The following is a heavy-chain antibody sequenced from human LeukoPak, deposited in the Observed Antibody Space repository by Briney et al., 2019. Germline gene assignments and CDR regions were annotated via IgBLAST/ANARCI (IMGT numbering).Heavy chain of an antibody. V-gene: IGHV3-30*18. CDR3: AKVRWGPEGSFDY. CDR2: ISDDGSDE. CDR1: GFTFRRWG. D-gene: IGHD3-10*01. Sequence: GGSLRLSCAASGFTFRRWGMHWVRQAPGKGLEWVALISDDGSDEHYADSVKGRFTISRDNSKNTLYLQMNSLRPEDTAVYYCAKVRWGPEGSFDYWGQGALVTVSS. J-gene: IGHJ4*02.